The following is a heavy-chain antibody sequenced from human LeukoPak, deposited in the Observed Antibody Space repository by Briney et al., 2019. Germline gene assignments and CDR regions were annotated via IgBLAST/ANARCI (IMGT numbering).Heavy chain of an antibody. CDR3: AGNYDSWTGLNY. J-gene: IGHJ4*02. V-gene: IGHV3-73*01. Sequence: GGSLRLSCAASGFTFSGSAMPWVRQASGKGLECVGHIGNKVSNYATEYAASLRGRFTISRDDSKDTAYLQVNSLKTEDTAVYYCAGNYDSWTGLNYWGQGTLVTVSS. CDR2: IGNKVSNYAT. CDR1: GFTFSGSA. D-gene: IGHD3-3*01.